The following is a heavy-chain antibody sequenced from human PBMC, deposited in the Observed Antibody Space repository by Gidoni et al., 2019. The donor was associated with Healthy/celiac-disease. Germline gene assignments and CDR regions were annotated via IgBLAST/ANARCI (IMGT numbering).Heavy chain of an antibody. CDR1: GGSISSSSYY. V-gene: IGHV4-39*01. CDR2: IYYSGST. Sequence: QLQLQESGPGLVKPSETLSLTCTVSGGSISSSSYYWGWIRQPPGKGLEWIGSIYYSGSTYYNPSLKSRVTISVDTSKNQFSLKLSSVTAADTAVYYCAVYRYSSSSYYFDYWGQGTLVTVSS. J-gene: IGHJ4*02. D-gene: IGHD6-6*01. CDR3: AVYRYSSSSYYFDY.